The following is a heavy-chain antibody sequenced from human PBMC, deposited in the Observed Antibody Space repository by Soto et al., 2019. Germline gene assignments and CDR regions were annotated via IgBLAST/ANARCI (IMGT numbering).Heavy chain of an antibody. Sequence: SETLSLTCTVSGGSMRNYFWTWIRQPPGKGLEWIGYIHYSGTTSFFPSYNPSLRSRVTISEDTSKNQFFLKLRSVTAADTAVYYCARDNFPIVVDGTNHWGQGTLVTVSS. CDR2: IHYSGTT. CDR3: ARDNFPIVVDGTNH. D-gene: IGHD1-1*01. V-gene: IGHV4-59*12. J-gene: IGHJ4*02. CDR1: GGSMRNYF.